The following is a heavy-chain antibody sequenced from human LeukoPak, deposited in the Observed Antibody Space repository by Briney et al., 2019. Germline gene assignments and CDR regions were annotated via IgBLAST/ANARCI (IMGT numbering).Heavy chain of an antibody. D-gene: IGHD6-13*01. V-gene: IGHV4-34*11. J-gene: IGHJ4*02. CDR1: GGSFSGYY. Sequence: SETLSLTCAVYGGSFSGYYWGWIRQPPGKGLEWIGSIYYSGSTYYNPSLKSRVTMSVDTSKNQFSLKLSSVTAADTAVYYCARDAAGNRAFDYWGQGTLVTVSS. CDR2: IYYSGST. CDR3: ARDAAGNRAFDY.